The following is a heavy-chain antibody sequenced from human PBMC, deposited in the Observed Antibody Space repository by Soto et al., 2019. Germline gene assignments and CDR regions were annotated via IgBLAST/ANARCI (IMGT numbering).Heavy chain of an antibody. D-gene: IGHD2-21*02. CDR1: GGSISSGGYF. Sequence: QLQLQESGSVLVKPSQTLSLTCAVSGGSISSGGYFWSWIRQPPGKGLEWIGYIYHSGSTYYNPSLKSLDSISVDRSKNQFSLKLSSVTGADPAVYYCARVRGPYCGGDRYPPPPNWFDPWGQGTLVTVSS. V-gene: IGHV4-30-2*01. J-gene: IGHJ5*02. CDR2: IYHSGST. CDR3: ARVRGPYCGGDRYPPPPNWFDP.